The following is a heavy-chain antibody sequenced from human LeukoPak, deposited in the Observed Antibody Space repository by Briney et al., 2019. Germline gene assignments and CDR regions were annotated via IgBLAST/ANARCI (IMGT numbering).Heavy chain of an antibody. CDR3: ARTQTMMGAFDI. CDR2: IYNSGST. D-gene: IGHD3-22*01. V-gene: IGHV4-30-4*01. Sequence: SETLSLTCTVSGGSISSGDYYWSWIRQPPGKGLEWIGYIYNSGSTYYNPSLKSRVAISVDTSKNQFSLKLSSVTSADTAVYLCARTQTMMGAFDIWGQGTMVTVSS. J-gene: IGHJ3*02. CDR1: GGSISSGDYY.